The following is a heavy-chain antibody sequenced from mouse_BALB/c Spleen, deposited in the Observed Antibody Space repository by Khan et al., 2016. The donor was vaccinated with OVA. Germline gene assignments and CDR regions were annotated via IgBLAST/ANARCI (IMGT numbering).Heavy chain of an antibody. CDR1: GYTFTSYT. V-gene: IGHV1-4*01. CDR3: VREGANQRNDVWFAY. Sequence: QVQLKQSGAELARPGDSVKMSCKASGYTFTSYTIHWIKERPGQGLEWIGYINPSNGYTNYNQKFKDKATLTTDKSSTTAYLQLSSLKYDDSAVYSWVREGANQRNDVWFAYWGQGTLVTVSA. CDR2: INPSNGYT. J-gene: IGHJ3*01. D-gene: IGHD2-14*01.